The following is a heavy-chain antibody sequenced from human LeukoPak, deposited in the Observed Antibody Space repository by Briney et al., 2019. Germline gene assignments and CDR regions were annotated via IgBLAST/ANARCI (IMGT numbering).Heavy chain of an antibody. CDR3: ARVYYSSSYDYWYFDL. Sequence: PSGTLSLTCAVSGGSISSSNWWSWVRQPPGKGLEWIGEIYHSGSTNYNPSLKSRVTISVDTSKNQFSLKLSSVTAADTAVYYCARVYYSSSYDYWYFDLWGRGTLVTVPS. D-gene: IGHD6-13*01. J-gene: IGHJ2*01. CDR1: GGSISSSNW. V-gene: IGHV4-4*02. CDR2: IYHSGST.